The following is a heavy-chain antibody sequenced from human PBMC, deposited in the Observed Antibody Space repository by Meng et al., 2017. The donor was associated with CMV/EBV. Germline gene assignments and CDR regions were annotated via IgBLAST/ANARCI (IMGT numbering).Heavy chain of an antibody. D-gene: IGHD1-26*01. V-gene: IGHV4-34*01. Sequence: SETLSLTCAVYGGSFSGYYWSWIRKPPGKGLEWIGEINHSGSTNYNPSLKSRVTISVDTSKNQFSLKPSSVTAADTAVYYCARDGVGATTGFDYWGQGTLVTVSS. CDR2: INHSGST. CDR3: ARDGVGATTGFDY. J-gene: IGHJ4*02. CDR1: GGSFSGYY.